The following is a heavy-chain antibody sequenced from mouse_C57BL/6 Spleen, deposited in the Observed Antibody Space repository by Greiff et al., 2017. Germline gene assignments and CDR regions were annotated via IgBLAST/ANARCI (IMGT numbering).Heavy chain of an antibody. Sequence: QVQLKQPGTELVKPGASVKLSCKASGYTFTSYWMHWVKQRPGQGLEWIGNINPSSGGTNYNEKFKSKATLTVDKSSSTAYIQISILTSEDSAFYCCAKTERSTGGFDYWGQGTLVTVSA. CDR1: GYTFTSYW. CDR2: INPSSGGT. V-gene: IGHV1-53*01. CDR3: AKTERSTGGFDY. J-gene: IGHJ3*01.